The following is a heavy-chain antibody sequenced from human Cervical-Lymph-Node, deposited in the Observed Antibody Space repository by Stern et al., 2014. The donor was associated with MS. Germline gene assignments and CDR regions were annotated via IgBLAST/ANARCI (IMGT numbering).Heavy chain of an antibody. J-gene: IGHJ4*02. D-gene: IGHD1-26*01. Sequence: QDKLVQSAAEVKKPGASVKVSCKSFGYTFTDYYFHWVRQAPGQGLEWMGRIYPKSGDSISAPKFQCRVIMTRDTSIRTLYLELNRLRPDDTAFYYCARGLGATAFDFWGQGTLVTVSS. CDR1: GYTFTDYY. CDR3: ARGLGATAFDF. V-gene: IGHV1-2*06. CDR2: IYPKSGDS.